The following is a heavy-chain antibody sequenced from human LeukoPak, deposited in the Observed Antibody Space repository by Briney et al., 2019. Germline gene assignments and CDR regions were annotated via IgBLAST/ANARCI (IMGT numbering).Heavy chain of an antibody. Sequence: ASVKVSCKASGYTFTSYDINWVRQATGQGLEWMGWMNPNSGNTGYAQKFQGRVTITRNTSISTAYMELSSLRSEDTAVCYCASNTYYDFWSGYSDAFDIWGQGTMVTVSS. CDR2: MNPNSGNT. J-gene: IGHJ3*02. CDR3: ASNTYYDFWSGYSDAFDI. V-gene: IGHV1-8*03. CDR1: GYTFTSYD. D-gene: IGHD3-3*01.